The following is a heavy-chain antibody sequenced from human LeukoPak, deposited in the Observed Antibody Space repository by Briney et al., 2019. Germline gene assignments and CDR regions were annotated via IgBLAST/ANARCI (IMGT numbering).Heavy chain of an antibody. Sequence: PGGSLRPSCAASRFAFSAYAMTWVRQAPGKGLEWVSSITGSGAGTSYADSVKGRFTISRDNAKNSLYLQMNSLRAEDTAVYYCAKDFGTESMATDYWGQGTLVTVSS. J-gene: IGHJ4*02. CDR1: RFAFSAYA. D-gene: IGHD5-24*01. CDR3: AKDFGTESMATDY. V-gene: IGHV3-23*01. CDR2: ITGSGAGT.